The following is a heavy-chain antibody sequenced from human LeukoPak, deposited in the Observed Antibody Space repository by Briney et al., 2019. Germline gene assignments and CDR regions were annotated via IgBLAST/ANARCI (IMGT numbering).Heavy chain of an antibody. CDR2: INPNSGGT. V-gene: IGHV1-2*02. J-gene: IGHJ1*01. Sequence: ASVKVSCKASGYTFTGYYMHWVRQAPGQGLEWMGWINPNSGGTNYAQKFQGRVTMTRDTSISTAYMELSRLRSDDTAVYYCARSLLPYCSGGSCYSAWQHWGQGTLVTVSS. CDR3: ARSLLPYCSGGSCYSAWQH. CDR1: GYTFTGYY. D-gene: IGHD2-15*01.